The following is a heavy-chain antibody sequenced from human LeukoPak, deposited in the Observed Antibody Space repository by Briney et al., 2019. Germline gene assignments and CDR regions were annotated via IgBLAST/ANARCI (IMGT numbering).Heavy chain of an antibody. V-gene: IGHV3-7*01. J-gene: IGHJ4*02. D-gene: IGHD1-14*01. CDR3: TRDRSRAEDD. CDR2: IKGDGSEK. Sequence: GGSLKLSCAASGFTFSSYWMSWVRLAPGKGLEWVANIKGDGSEKWYADSVKGRFTISRDNAQNSVHLQMNSLRGEDTAVYYCTRDRSRAEDDWGQGTLVTVSS. CDR1: GFTFSSYW.